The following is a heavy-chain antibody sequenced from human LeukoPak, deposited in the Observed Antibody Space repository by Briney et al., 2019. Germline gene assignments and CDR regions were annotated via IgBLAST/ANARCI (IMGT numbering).Heavy chain of an antibody. Sequence: SVKVSSKAPVGTFSSYTISWGRQALGQRLEWMGGIIPIFGTANYAQTFQGRVTITTDESTSTAYMELSSLRSEDTAVYYCARSEAAYQLLSRLDYWGQGTLVTVSS. D-gene: IGHD2-2*01. CDR2: IIPIFGTA. J-gene: IGHJ4*02. V-gene: IGHV1-69*05. CDR3: ARSEAAYQLLSRLDY. CDR1: VGTFSSYT.